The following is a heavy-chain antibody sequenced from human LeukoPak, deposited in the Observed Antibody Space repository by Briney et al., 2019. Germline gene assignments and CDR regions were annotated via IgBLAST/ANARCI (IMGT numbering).Heavy chain of an antibody. V-gene: IGHV1-2*04. CDR3: ARGLRDILTGSPFYYFDY. CDR2: INPNSGGT. J-gene: IGHJ4*02. D-gene: IGHD3-9*01. Sequence: GASVKVSCKASGYTFTGYYMHWVRQAPGQGLEWMGWINPNSGGTNYAQKFQGWVTMIRDTSISTAYMELSRLRSDDTAVYYCARGLRDILTGSPFYYFDYWGQGTLVTVSS. CDR1: GYTFTGYY.